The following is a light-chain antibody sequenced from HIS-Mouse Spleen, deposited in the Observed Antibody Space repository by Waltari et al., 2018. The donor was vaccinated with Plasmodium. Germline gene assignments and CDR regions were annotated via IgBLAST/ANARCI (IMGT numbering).Light chain of an antibody. CDR2: ASS. J-gene: IGKJ4*01. CDR1: QGISSY. CDR3: QQYYSYPLT. Sequence: AIRMTPSPSSLSASTGDRVTLTCRASQGISSYLAWYQQKPGKAPKLLIYASSTLQSGVPSRFSGSGSGTDFTLTIRCLQSEDFATYCCQQYYSYPLTFGGGTKVEIK. V-gene: IGKV1-8*01.